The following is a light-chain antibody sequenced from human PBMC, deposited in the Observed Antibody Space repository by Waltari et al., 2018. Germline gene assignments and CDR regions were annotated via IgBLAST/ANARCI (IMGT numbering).Light chain of an antibody. CDR3: QQYDNLPLT. CDR1: PDISNF. J-gene: IGKJ2*01. V-gene: IGKV1-33*01. Sequence: DIQMTQSPSSLSASVGDRVTITCQASPDISNFLNWYQQKPVKAPKLRIYDASNLETVGPSRFSGSRSGTDFTFTISSLQPEDIATYYCQQYDNLPLTFGQGTKLEIK. CDR2: DAS.